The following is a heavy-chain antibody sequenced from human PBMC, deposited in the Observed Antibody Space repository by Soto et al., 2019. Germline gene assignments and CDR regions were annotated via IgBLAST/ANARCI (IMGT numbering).Heavy chain of an antibody. V-gene: IGHV4-61*01. CDR1: GGSVSSGSYY. Sequence: QVQLQESGPGLVKPSETLSLTCTVSGGSVSSGSYYWSWIRQPPGKGLEWIGYIYYSGSTHYNPSLKSRVTISVDTSKNQFSLKLSSVTAADTAVYYCARDQKVGVTGTTEWFDPWGQGTLVTVSS. J-gene: IGHJ5*02. D-gene: IGHD1-20*01. CDR3: ARDQKVGVTGTTEWFDP. CDR2: IYYSGST.